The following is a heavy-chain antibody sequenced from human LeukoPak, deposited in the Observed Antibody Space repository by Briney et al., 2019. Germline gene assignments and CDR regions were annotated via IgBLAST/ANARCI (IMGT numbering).Heavy chain of an antibody. V-gene: IGHV3-53*01. CDR1: GFTVSSNY. D-gene: IGHD3-22*01. CDR3: ARVDYDSSGYYLDY. CDR2: IYIGGST. J-gene: IGHJ4*02. Sequence: PGGSLGLSCAASGFTVSSNYMSWVRQAPGKGLEWVSVIYIGGSTYYADSVKGRFTISRDNSKNTLYRQMNSLRAEDTAVYYCARVDYDSSGYYLDYWGQGTLVTVSS.